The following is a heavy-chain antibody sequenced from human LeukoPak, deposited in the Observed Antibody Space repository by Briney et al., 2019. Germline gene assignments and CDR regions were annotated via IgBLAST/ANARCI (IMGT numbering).Heavy chain of an antibody. CDR3: ARDLINDMGATNAFDI. J-gene: IGHJ3*02. Sequence: SETLSLTCTVSGGSISSYYWSWIRQPPGKGLEWIGYIYYSGSTNYNPSLKSRVTISVDTSKNQFSLKLSSVTAADTAVYYCARDLINDMGATNAFDIWGQGTMVTVSS. CDR2: IYYSGST. D-gene: IGHD1-26*01. V-gene: IGHV4-59*01. CDR1: GGSISSYY.